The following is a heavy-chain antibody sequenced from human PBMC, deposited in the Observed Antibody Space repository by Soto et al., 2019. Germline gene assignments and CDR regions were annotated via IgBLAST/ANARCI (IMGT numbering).Heavy chain of an antibody. V-gene: IGHV3-48*02. CDR2: IGDSTTTT. Sequence: EVQLVESGGLLVQPGGSLRLSCVASGFTFSGHTMNWVRQAPGKGLEWVSYIGDSTTTTYYADSVKGRFIMSRDNVKNSGFLQMSSLRDEDTAVYYCARGDCTGGICYGMDVWGLGTTVIVSS. CDR1: GFTFSGHT. J-gene: IGHJ6*02. CDR3: ARGDCTGGICYGMDV. D-gene: IGHD2-8*02.